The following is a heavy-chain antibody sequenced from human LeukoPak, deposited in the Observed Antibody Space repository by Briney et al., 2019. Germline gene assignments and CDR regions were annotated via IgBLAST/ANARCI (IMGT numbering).Heavy chain of an antibody. Sequence: GGSLRLSCAASGFTFSDYYMSWIRQAPGKGLEWVSYISSSSSYTNYADSVKGRFTISRDNAKNSLYLQMNSLRAEDTAVYYCARSSIAAAGHLDYWGQGTLVTVSS. CDR2: ISSSSSYT. CDR1: GFTFSDYY. D-gene: IGHD6-13*01. J-gene: IGHJ4*02. CDR3: ARSSIAAAGHLDY. V-gene: IGHV3-11*06.